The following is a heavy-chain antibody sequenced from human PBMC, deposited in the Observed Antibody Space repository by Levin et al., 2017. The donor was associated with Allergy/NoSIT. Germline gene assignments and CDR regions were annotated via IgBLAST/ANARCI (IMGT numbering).Heavy chain of an antibody. D-gene: IGHD3-9*01. Sequence: SCTVSGGSMNSGSYYWGWIRQAPGKGLEWIGSTCYSEGTYYNPSLKNRVTISEDTSKNQLSLKLNSVTAADTAVYYCARAHPAYYDVLTGLELWDYWGPGTLVTVSS. CDR3: ARAHPAYYDVLTGLELWDY. V-gene: IGHV4-39*01. J-gene: IGHJ4*02. CDR1: GGSMNSGSYY. CDR2: TCYSEGT.